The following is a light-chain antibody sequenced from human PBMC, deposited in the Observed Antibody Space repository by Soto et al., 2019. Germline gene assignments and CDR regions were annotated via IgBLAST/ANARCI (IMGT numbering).Light chain of an antibody. J-gene: IGKJ2*01. Sequence: DIPMTQSPSSLSASVGDRVTITCRASQSIYSSLNWYHQKPGKAPKLLIYAASNLQSGVPSRFSGSGSGTDFTLSISSLQPEDFATYYCQQSDSAPYTFGQGTKLEI. V-gene: IGKV1-39*01. CDR2: AAS. CDR3: QQSDSAPYT. CDR1: QSIYSS.